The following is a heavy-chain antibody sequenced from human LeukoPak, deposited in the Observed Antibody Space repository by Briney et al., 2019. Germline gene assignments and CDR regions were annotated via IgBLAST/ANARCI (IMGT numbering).Heavy chain of an antibody. CDR2: ISSSSSTI. CDR1: GFTFSSYS. D-gene: IGHD3-3*01. CDR3: ARSPYDFWSGYYIGGAYFDY. Sequence: GGSLRLSCAASGFTFSSYSMNWVRQAPGKGLEWVSYISSSSSTIYYADSVKGRFTISRDNAKNSLYLQMNSLRAEDTAVYYCARSPYDFWSGYYIGGAYFDYWGQGTLVTVSS. J-gene: IGHJ4*02. V-gene: IGHV3-48*01.